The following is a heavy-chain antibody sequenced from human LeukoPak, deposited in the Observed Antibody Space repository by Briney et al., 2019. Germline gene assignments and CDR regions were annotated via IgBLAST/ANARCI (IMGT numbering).Heavy chain of an antibody. D-gene: IGHD5-12*01. V-gene: IGHV1-69*04. CDR1: GGTFSSYA. Sequence: SVKVSCKASGGTFSSYAISWVRQAPGQGLEWMGRIIPILGIANYAQKFQGRVTITADKSTSTAYMELSSLRSEDTAVYYCLYSGYDYQLNNNWFDPWGQGTLVTVSS. CDR2: IIPILGIA. CDR3: LYSGYDYQLNNNWFDP. J-gene: IGHJ5*02.